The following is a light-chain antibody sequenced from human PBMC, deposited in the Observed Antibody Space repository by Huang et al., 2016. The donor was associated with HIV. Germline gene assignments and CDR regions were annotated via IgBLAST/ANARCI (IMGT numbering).Light chain of an antibody. CDR1: QTISIS. J-gene: IGKJ1*01. Sequence: DIQMTQSPSSLSASVGDRVSITFRASQTISISLNWFQQRPGRAPEVLIYSASTLRSGVPSRFSGSGSGTDFTLTINSLQPEDFATYYCQQSYDTPRTFGQGTKVEVK. CDR3: QQSYDTPRT. CDR2: SAS. V-gene: IGKV1-39*01.